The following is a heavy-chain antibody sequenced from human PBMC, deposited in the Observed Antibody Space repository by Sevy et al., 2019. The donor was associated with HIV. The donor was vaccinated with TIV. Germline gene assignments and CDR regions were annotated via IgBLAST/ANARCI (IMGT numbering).Heavy chain of an antibody. J-gene: IGHJ6*02. CDR3: ARDSIFGVVTLYYYGMDV. D-gene: IGHD3-3*02. V-gene: IGHV1-18*01. CDR2: ISAYNGNT. Sequence: ASVKVSCKASGYTFTSYGISWVRQAPGQGLEWMGWISAYNGNTNHAQKLQGRVTMTTDTSTSTAYMELRSLRSDDTAVYYCARDSIFGVVTLYYYGMDVWGQGTTVTVSS. CDR1: GYTFTSYG.